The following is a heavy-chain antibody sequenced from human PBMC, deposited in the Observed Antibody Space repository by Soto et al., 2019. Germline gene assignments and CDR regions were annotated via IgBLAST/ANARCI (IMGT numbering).Heavy chain of an antibody. D-gene: IGHD5-12*01. Sequence: SVKVSCKASGGTFSSYAISWVRQAPGQGLEWMGGIIPIFGTANYAQKFQGRVTITADKSTSTAYMELSSLRSEDTAVYYCARESEMATIFYGYWGQGTLVTVSS. J-gene: IGHJ4*02. CDR2: IIPIFGTA. CDR3: ARESEMATIFYGY. CDR1: GGTFSSYA. V-gene: IGHV1-69*06.